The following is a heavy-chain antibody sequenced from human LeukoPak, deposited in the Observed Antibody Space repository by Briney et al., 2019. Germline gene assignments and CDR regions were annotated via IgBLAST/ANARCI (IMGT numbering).Heavy chain of an antibody. J-gene: IGHJ5*02. V-gene: IGHV4-61*02. Sequence: SETLSLTCTVSGGSINSSSYYWGWIRQPPGKGLEWIGRIYTSGSTNYNPSLKSRVTISVDTSKNQFSLKLSSVTAADTAVYYCARDLGYSSSWYRGDWFDPWGQGTLVTVSS. CDR2: IYTSGST. CDR3: ARDLGYSSSWYRGDWFDP. D-gene: IGHD6-13*01. CDR1: GGSINSSSYY.